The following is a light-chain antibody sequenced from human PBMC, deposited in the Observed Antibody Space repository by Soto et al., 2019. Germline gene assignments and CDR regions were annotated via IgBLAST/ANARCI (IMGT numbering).Light chain of an antibody. J-gene: IGKJ4*01. CDR1: QSINSD. Sequence: EIVMTQSPATLSVSPWETTRLSCRASQSINSDVAWYQQKVGQTPRLLIHGASTRATGIAARFSGSGSGTEFTLTIIGLHSEDFATHYCQQYNNWPVTFGGGTKVEIK. V-gene: IGKV3D-15*01. CDR3: QQYNNWPVT. CDR2: GAS.